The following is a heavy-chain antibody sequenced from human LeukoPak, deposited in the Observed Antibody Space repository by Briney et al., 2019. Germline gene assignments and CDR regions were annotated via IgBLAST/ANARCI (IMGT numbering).Heavy chain of an antibody. D-gene: IGHD3-22*01. CDR2: ISYDGSNK. V-gene: IGHV3-30-3*01. CDR3: ARDWSNVVTAI. CDR1: GFTFSSYA. Sequence: PGRSLRLSCAASGFTFSSYAMHWVRQAPGKGLEWVAVISYDGSNKYYADSVKGRFTISRDNSKNTLYLQMNSLRAEDTAVYYCARDWSNVVTAIWGQGTLATVSS. J-gene: IGHJ4*02.